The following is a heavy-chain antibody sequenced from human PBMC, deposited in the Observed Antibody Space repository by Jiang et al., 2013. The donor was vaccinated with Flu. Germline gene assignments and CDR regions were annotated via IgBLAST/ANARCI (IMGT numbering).Heavy chain of an antibody. V-gene: IGHV5-51*03. Sequence: GAEVKKPGESLKISCTGSALNKYWIGWVRQMPGKGLEWMGIIYPGDSDTRYSPSFQGQVTISVDKSISTAYLQWSSLKASDTAIYYCARDPGDIVAPIGYFDYWGQGTLVTVSS. CDR1: ALNKYW. D-gene: IGHD5-12*01. J-gene: IGHJ4*02. CDR2: IYPGDSDT. CDR3: ARDPGDIVAPIGYFDY.